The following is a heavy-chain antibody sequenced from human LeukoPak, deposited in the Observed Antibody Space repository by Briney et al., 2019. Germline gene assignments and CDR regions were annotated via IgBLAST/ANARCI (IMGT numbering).Heavy chain of an antibody. V-gene: IGHV4-38-2*02. D-gene: IGHD2-21*01. CDR1: GYSISSGYY. J-gene: IGHJ4*02. CDR2: IYHSGST. Sequence: SETLSLTCTVSGYSISSGYYWGWIRQPPGKGLEWIGSIYHSGSTYYNPSLKSRVTISVDTSKSQFSLKLSSVTAADTAVYYCARVSIGSDYFDYWGQGTLVTVSS. CDR3: ARVSIGSDYFDY.